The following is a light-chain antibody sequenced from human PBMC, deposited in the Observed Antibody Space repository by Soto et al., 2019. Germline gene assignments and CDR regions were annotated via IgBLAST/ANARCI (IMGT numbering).Light chain of an antibody. CDR2: DAS. V-gene: IGKV3-11*01. CDR3: QQRSNWPPLT. CDR1: QSVSSY. Sequence: EIVLTQSPATLSLSPGERVTLSCRASQSVSSYLAWYQQKPGQAPRLLIYDASNRATGIPARFSGSGSGTDFTLTINSLEPEASAVYYCQQRSNWPPLTFGGGTKVEIK. J-gene: IGKJ4*01.